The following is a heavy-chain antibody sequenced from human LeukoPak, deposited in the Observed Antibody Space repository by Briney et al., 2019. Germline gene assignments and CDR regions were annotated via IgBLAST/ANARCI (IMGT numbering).Heavy chain of an antibody. Sequence: GGSLRLSCAASGFTFSSYGMHWVRQAPDKGLEWVAVIWYDGSNKYYADSVKGRFTISRDNSKNALYLQMNSLRAEDTAVYYCASHSGYDFGVPGPWGQGTLVTVSS. D-gene: IGHD5-12*01. V-gene: IGHV3-33*01. J-gene: IGHJ5*02. CDR1: GFTFSSYG. CDR3: ASHSGYDFGVPGP. CDR2: IWYDGSNK.